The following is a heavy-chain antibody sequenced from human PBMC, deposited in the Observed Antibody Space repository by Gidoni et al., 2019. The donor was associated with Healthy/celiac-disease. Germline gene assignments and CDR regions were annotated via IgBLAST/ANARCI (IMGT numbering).Heavy chain of an antibody. CDR3: ARHYDFWSGYYLDY. J-gene: IGHJ4*02. CDR2: IKQDGSEK. CDR1: GFPFSSYW. Sequence: EVQLVESGGGFVQPGGSLRLSCAASGFPFSSYWMSWVRQAPGKGLEWVANIKQDGSEKYYVDSVKGRFTISRDNAKNSLYLQMNSLRAEDTAVYYCARHYDFWSGYYLDYWGQGTLVTVSS. D-gene: IGHD3-3*01. V-gene: IGHV3-7*01.